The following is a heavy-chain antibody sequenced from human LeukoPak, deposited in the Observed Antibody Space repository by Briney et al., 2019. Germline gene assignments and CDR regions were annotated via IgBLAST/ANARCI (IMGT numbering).Heavy chain of an antibody. J-gene: IGHJ4*02. V-gene: IGHV4-59*02. CDR2: IYYSGST. CDR1: GGSVSSYY. Sequence: SETLSLTCTVSGGSVSSYYWSWIRQPLGKGLEWIGYIYYSGSTNYNPSLKSRVTISVDTSKNQFSLKLTSVTAADTAVYYCARWGAAVDYWGQGTLVTVSS. CDR3: ARWGAAVDY. D-gene: IGHD3-16*01.